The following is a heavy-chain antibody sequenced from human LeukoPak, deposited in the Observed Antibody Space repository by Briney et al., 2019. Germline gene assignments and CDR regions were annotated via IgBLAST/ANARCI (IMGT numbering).Heavy chain of an antibody. CDR1: GFTFSGSA. J-gene: IGHJ4*02. Sequence: GGSLRLSCAAPGFTFSGSAMHWVRQASGKGLEWVGRIKSKANNYATAYAASVKGRFTISRDDSENAAFLQMNSLKTEDTAVYYCTRRGDGDYGDYWGQGTLVTVSS. CDR3: TRRGDGDYGDY. D-gene: IGHD4-17*01. CDR2: IKSKANNYAT. V-gene: IGHV3-73*01.